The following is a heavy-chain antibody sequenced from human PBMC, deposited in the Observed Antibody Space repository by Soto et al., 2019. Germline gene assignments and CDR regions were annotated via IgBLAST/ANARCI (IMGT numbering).Heavy chain of an antibody. Sequence: QVQLVQSGGEVKKPGASVKVSCKASGYTFTSYGISWVRQAPGQWLEWMGWISAYNGNTNHAQKFQGRVTMTTDTSTRTAYMLRRRLRSDDTAVYYCARAGPYSSGWYGMEVGGQGTTVTVSS. CDR1: GYTFTSYG. J-gene: IGHJ6*02. V-gene: IGHV1-18*01. CDR3: ARAGPYSSGWYGMEV. CDR2: ISAYNGNT. D-gene: IGHD6-19*01.